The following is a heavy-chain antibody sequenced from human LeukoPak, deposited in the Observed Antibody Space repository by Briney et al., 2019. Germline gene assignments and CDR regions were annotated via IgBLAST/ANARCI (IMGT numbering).Heavy chain of an antibody. V-gene: IGHV3-21*01. J-gene: IGHJ6*02. CDR3: ARGRQQLVLRYGMDV. CDR1: GFTFSSYS. Sequence: GGSLRLSCAASGFTFSSYSMNWVRQAPGTGLDWVSSISSSSSYIYYADSVKGRFTISRDNAKNSLYLQMNSLRAEDTAVYYCARGRQQLVLRYGMDVWGQGTTVTVSS. CDR2: ISSSSSYI. D-gene: IGHD6-13*01.